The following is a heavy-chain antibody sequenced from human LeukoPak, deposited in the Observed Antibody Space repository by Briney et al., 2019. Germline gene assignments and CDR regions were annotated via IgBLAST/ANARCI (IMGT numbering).Heavy chain of an antibody. Sequence: GGSLRLSCAASGFTFSSYSMNWVRQAPGKGLEWVSLISGDGGSTYYADSVKGRFTISRDNSKNSLYLQMNSLRTEDTALYYCAKDGYSALDYWGQGTLVTVSS. CDR3: AKDGYSALDY. D-gene: IGHD6-13*01. V-gene: IGHV3-43*02. J-gene: IGHJ4*02. CDR1: GFTFSSYS. CDR2: ISGDGGST.